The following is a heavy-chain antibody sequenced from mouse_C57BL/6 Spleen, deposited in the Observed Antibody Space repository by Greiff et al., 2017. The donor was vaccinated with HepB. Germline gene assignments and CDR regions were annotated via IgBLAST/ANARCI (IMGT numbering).Heavy chain of an antibody. CDR2: IWSDGST. D-gene: IGHD2-4*01. Sequence: QVQLKQSGPGLVAPSQSLSITCTVSGFSLTSYGVHWVRQPPGKGLEWLVVIWSDGSTTYNSALKSRLSISKDNSKSQVFLKMNSLQTDDTAMYYCARHGYYDYDEGFFYAMDYWGQGTSVTVSS. CDR3: ARHGYYDYDEGFFYAMDY. V-gene: IGHV2-6-1*01. J-gene: IGHJ4*01. CDR1: GFSLTSYG.